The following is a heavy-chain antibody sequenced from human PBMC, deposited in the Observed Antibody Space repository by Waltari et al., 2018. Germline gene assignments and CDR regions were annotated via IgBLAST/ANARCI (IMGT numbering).Heavy chain of an antibody. D-gene: IGHD6-6*01. Sequence: VQLLESGGGLVQPGGSLRLSCAASGFTFSSYAMSWVRQAPGKGLEWMGIINPSGGSKRYAQKFQGRVTMTRDTSTSTVYMELSSLRSEDTAVYYCAREDSSSPDWYFDLWGRGTLVTVSS. J-gene: IGHJ2*01. V-gene: IGHV1-46*01. CDR1: GFTFSSYA. CDR3: AREDSSSPDWYFDL. CDR2: INPSGGSK.